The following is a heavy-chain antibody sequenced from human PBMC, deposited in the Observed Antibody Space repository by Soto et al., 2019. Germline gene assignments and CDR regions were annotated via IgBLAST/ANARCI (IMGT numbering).Heavy chain of an antibody. D-gene: IGHD3-10*01. V-gene: IGHV1-69*06. CDR2: TIPVFDAP. J-gene: IGHJ3*02. CDR3: ARGVYGSGNYYTGPSAFDI. CDR1: GGTLNDHG. Sequence: QVQLEQSGAEVKKPGSSVKVSCKASGGTLNDHGVSWLRQAPGQGLEWVGGTIPVFDAPKYAQKFQGRVTIAADKSTNIAYMELSSLRSEDTAFYYCARGVYGSGNYYTGPSAFDIWGQGTVVIVSS.